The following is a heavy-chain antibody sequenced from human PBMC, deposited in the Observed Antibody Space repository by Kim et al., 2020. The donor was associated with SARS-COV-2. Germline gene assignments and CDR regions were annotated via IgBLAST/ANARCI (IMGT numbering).Heavy chain of an antibody. CDR2: IYSGGST. V-gene: IGHV3-53*01. CDR3: ATAHSSGHKGYFQH. CDR1: GFTVSSNY. Sequence: GGSLRLSCAASGFTVSSNYMSWVRQAPGKGLEWVSVIYSGGSTYYADSVKGRFTISRDNSKNTLYLQMNSLRAEDTAVYYCATAHSSGHKGYFQHWGQGTLVTVSS. J-gene: IGHJ1*01. D-gene: IGHD3-22*01.